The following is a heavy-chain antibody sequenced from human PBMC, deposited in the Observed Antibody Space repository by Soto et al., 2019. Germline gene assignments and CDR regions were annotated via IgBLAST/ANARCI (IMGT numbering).Heavy chain of an antibody. V-gene: IGHV3-7*01. CDR3: SRSLNS. CDR1: GFTFSTYW. CDR2: INQDGSEK. J-gene: IGHJ4*02. Sequence: EGQLMESGGGLVQPGGSLRLSCAASGFTFSTYWMDWVRQTPGKGLEWVANINQDGSEKNYVDSVKGRFTIYRDNAKNSLYLQMSSLTAEDSALYYCSRSLNSWGQGTLVTVSS.